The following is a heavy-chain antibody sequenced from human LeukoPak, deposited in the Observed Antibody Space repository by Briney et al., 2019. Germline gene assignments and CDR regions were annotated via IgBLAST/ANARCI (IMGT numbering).Heavy chain of an antibody. J-gene: IGHJ4*02. CDR1: GFTVSSNY. Sequence: GGSLRLSCAASGFTVSSNYMSWVRQAPGKGLEWVSVIYSGGSTYYADSVKGRFTISRDNSKNTVYLQMNSLRAEDTAVYYCARDLNYDSAYWGQGTLATVSS. D-gene: IGHD3-22*01. V-gene: IGHV3-53*01. CDR3: ARDLNYDSAY. CDR2: IYSGGST.